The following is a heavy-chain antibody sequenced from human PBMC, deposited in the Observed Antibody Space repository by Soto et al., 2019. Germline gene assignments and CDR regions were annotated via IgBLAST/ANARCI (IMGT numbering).Heavy chain of an antibody. V-gene: IGHV4-30-4*01. Sequence: SETLSLTCTVSGGSISSGDYYWSWIRQPPGKGLEWIGYMYNSGSTDYSPSLKSRVTISVDTSKNQFSLKLSSVTAADTAVYYCARAPPSTMTRPEYFQHWGQGTLVTVSS. J-gene: IGHJ1*01. CDR3: ARAPPSTMTRPEYFQH. CDR1: GGSISSGDYY. CDR2: MYNSGST. D-gene: IGHD4-17*01.